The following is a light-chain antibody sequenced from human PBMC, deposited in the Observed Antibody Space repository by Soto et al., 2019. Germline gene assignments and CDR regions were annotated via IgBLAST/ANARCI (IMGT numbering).Light chain of an antibody. CDR2: DAS. J-gene: IGKJ2*01. Sequence: IQMTQSPSSLSASVGDRVTITCQASQDITNHLNWYQQRPGKAPKLLIYDASNLETGVPTRFSGGGSGTHFTFTIISLQPEAIATYYCQQFDNLPYTFGQGARLEIK. CDR1: QDITNH. V-gene: IGKV1-33*01. CDR3: QQFDNLPYT.